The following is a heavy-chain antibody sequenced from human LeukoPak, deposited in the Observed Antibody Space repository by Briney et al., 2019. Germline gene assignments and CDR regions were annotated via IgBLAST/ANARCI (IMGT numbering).Heavy chain of an antibody. V-gene: IGHV3-48*01. CDR1: GFIFSRDS. J-gene: IGHJ4*02. Sequence: PGGSLRLSCEASGFIFSRDSMNWVRQAPGKGLEWISYISHDSGVRYYADSVRGRFTISRDNAKNSLHLQMHSLRAEGTAVYYCVRDNPRCCGVVPANIDDYWGQGTLVTVSS. CDR2: ISHDSGVR. CDR3: VRDNPRCCGVVPANIDDY. D-gene: IGHD2-15*01.